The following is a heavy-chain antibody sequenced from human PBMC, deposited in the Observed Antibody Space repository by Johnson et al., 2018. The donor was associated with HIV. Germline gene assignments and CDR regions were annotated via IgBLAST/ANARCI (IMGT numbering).Heavy chain of an antibody. CDR1: GFTFSSYA. Sequence: QVQLVESGGGVVQPGRSLRLSCAASGFTFSSYAMHWVRQAPGKGLEWVAVISDDGSTKYYADSVKGRFTISRDNSKNTLYLQMNSLRAEDTAVYYCARDLDTAMVTCAFDIWGQGTMVTVSS. V-gene: IGHV3-30-3*01. CDR3: ARDLDTAMVTCAFDI. D-gene: IGHD5-18*01. CDR2: ISDDGSTK. J-gene: IGHJ3*02.